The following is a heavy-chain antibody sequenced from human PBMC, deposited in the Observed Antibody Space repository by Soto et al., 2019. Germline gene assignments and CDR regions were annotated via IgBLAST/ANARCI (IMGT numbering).Heavy chain of an antibody. CDR3: ARGRRTTMVRGVIPIYYFDY. D-gene: IGHD3-10*01. Sequence: GASVKVSCKASGYTFTSYDINWVRQATGQGLEWMGWMNPNSGNTGYAQKFQGRVTMTRNTSISTAYMELSSLRSEDTAVYSCARGRRTTMVRGVIPIYYFDYWGHGTLVTVSS. CDR1: GYTFTSYD. CDR2: MNPNSGNT. V-gene: IGHV1-8*01. J-gene: IGHJ4*01.